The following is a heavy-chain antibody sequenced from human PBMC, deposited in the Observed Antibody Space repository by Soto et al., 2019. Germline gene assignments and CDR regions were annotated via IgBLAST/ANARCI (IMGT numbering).Heavy chain of an antibody. D-gene: IGHD3-16*01. CDR2: IIPLPGTP. J-gene: IGHJ4*02. Sequence: PSVKVSCKVSGGSFNTYGIGWVRQAPGQGLEWMGEIIPLPGTPNYAQRFQGRVPLTADESTTIGYMELSSMRSEDSAVYYCARQHVPMTYGGGVFDSWGQGTLVTVSS. V-gene: IGHV1-69*13. CDR1: GGSFNTYG. CDR3: ARQHVPMTYGGGVFDS.